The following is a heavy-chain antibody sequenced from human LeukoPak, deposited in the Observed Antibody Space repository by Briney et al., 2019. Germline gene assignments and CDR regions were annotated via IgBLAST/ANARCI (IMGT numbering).Heavy chain of an antibody. CDR2: ISSSSSTI. Sequence: GGSLRLSCAASGFTFSSYSMNWVRQAPRKGLEWVSYISSSSSTIYYADSVKGRFTISRDNAKNSLYLQMNSLIAEDTAVYYCAREKAVAGRRAYYFDYWGQGTLVTVSS. J-gene: IGHJ4*02. D-gene: IGHD6-19*01. CDR3: AREKAVAGRRAYYFDY. V-gene: IGHV3-48*01. CDR1: GFTFSSYS.